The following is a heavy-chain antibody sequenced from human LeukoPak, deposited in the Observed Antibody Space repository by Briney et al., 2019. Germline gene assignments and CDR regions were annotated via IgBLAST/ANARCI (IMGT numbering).Heavy chain of an antibody. D-gene: IGHD2-2*01. CDR3: ARQPAASPYYYYYGMDV. Sequence: SETLSLTCTVSGGSISSSSYYWGWIRQPPGKGLEWIGRIYYSGSTYYTPSLNSRVTISVYTSNNQLSLKLSSVTAADTAVYYCARQPAASPYYYYYGMDVWGQGTTVTVSS. V-gene: IGHV4-39*01. CDR1: GGSISSSSYY. CDR2: IYYSGST. J-gene: IGHJ6*02.